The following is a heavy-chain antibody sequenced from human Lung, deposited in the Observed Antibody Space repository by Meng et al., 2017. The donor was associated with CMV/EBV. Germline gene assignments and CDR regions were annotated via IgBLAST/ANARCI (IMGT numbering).Heavy chain of an antibody. J-gene: IGHJ3*02. CDR1: GYTFTGYY. V-gene: IGHV1-2*02. CDR3: ARRQWDLRIDLDI. D-gene: IGHD1-26*01. CDR2: INPNSGGT. Sequence: ASVKVSCKASGYTFTGYYIHWVRQAPGQGLEWMGSINPNSGGTKYAQKFQGRVTLTSDTSISTVYMELSRLKTDDAAVYYCARRQWDLRIDLDIWGQGTEVTV.